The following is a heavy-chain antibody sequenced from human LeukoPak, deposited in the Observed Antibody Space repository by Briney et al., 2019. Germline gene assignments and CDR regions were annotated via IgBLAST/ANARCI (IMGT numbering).Heavy chain of an antibody. J-gene: IGHJ4*02. V-gene: IGHV3-23*01. Sequence: PGRSLRLSCAASGFTFTSYAMSWVRQAAGKGLEWVSAMSGSGGSTYYADSVKGRVTFSRDNSNNTPCLQISSLRSQAPALHCCPRGYTSSSWSLFDSWGQGNLVTVSS. CDR3: PRGYTSSSWSLFDS. CDR2: MSGSGGST. CDR1: GFTFTSYA. D-gene: IGHD6-6*01.